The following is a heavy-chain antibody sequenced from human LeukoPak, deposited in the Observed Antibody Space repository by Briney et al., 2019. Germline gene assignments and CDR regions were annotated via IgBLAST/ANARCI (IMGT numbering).Heavy chain of an antibody. V-gene: IGHV3-48*01. Sequence: GGSLRLSCAASGFTFSTYSMNWVRQAPGKGLEWVSYISSSSSTIYYADSVKGRFTISRDNAKNSLYLQMNSLRAEDTAVYYCARGSTYYDSSGQVPFDYWDQGTLVIVSS. D-gene: IGHD3-22*01. CDR3: ARGSTYYDSSGQVPFDY. J-gene: IGHJ4*02. CDR2: ISSSSSTI. CDR1: GFTFSTYS.